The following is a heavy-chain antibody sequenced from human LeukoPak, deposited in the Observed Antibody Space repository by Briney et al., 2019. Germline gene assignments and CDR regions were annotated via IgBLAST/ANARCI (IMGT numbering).Heavy chain of an antibody. J-gene: IGHJ4*02. V-gene: IGHV3-21*01. D-gene: IGHD3-10*01. CDR3: ARGAYGSGSFYFDY. CDR1: GFTFSSYS. Sequence: GGSLRLSCAASGFTFSSYSMNWVRQAPGKGLEWVSSISSSSSYIYYADSVKGRFTISRDNAKNSLYLQMNSLRAEDTAVYYCARGAYGSGSFYFDYWGQGTLVTVSS. CDR2: ISSSSSYI.